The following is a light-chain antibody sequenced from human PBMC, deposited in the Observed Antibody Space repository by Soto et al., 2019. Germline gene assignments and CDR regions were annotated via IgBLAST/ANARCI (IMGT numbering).Light chain of an antibody. Sequence: EIVLTQSPGTLSLSPGERATLSCRASQSVSSSYLAWYQQKPGQAPRLLIYGASSRATGIPDRFSGSGSGTDFTLTISRLEPEDFAVYFCHQYGSSPPTCGGGTKVEIK. V-gene: IGKV3-20*01. J-gene: IGKJ4*01. CDR1: QSVSSSY. CDR3: HQYGSSPPT. CDR2: GAS.